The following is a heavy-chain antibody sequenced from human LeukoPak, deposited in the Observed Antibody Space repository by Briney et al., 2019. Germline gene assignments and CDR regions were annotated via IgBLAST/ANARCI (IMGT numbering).Heavy chain of an antibody. CDR3: ASIGYGFHYMDV. CDR1: GYTFTSYY. D-gene: IGHD3-10*01. V-gene: IGHV1-46*01. J-gene: IGHJ6*03. Sequence: ASVKVSCKASGYTFTSYYMHWVRQAPGQGLEWMGIINPSGGSTSYAQKFQGRVTMTRDTSTSTVYMELSSLRSEDTAVYYCASIGYGFHYMDVWGKGTTVTVSS. CDR2: INPSGGST.